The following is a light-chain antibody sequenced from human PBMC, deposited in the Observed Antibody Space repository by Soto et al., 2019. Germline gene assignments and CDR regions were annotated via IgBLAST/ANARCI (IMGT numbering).Light chain of an antibody. V-gene: IGLV1-47*02. J-gene: IGLJ2*01. CDR1: SSNIGSNY. CDR2: SNN. CDR3: AAWDDSLSGLNVV. Sequence: QSVMTQPPSVSAAPGQRVTISCSGSSSNIGSNYVYWYQQLPGTAPKLLIYSNNQRPSGVPDRFSGSKSGTSASLAISGLRSEDEADYYCAAWDDSLSGLNVVFGGGTKVTVL.